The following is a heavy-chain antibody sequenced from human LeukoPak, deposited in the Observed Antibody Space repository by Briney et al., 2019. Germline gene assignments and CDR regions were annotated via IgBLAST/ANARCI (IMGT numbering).Heavy chain of an antibody. Sequence: GGSLRLSCAASGFTFSRSWMSWVRQAPGKGLEWVANIKQDGNEKSYVDSVKGRFTISRDKGKNSLYLQMNSLRVEDTAVYYCARPRELDSSAYFWFPKWGQGTLVTVSS. V-gene: IGHV3-7*01. CDR3: ARPRELDSSAYFWFPK. D-gene: IGHD3-22*01. CDR1: GFTFSRSW. J-gene: IGHJ4*02. CDR2: IKQDGNEK.